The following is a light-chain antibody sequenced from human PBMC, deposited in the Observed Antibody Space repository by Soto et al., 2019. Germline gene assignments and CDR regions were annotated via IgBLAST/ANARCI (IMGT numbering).Light chain of an antibody. CDR3: PQYETSVIYT. Sequence: EIVLTQSPGTLSLSPGERATLSCRASQSVRSSFFAWYQQKPGQAPRLLIYDVSVRATGIPDRFSGSGSGTDFTLTINRLEPEDFAMYYCPQYETSVIYTFRQRTKLDI. CDR2: DVS. CDR1: QSVRSSF. J-gene: IGKJ2*01. V-gene: IGKV3-20*01.